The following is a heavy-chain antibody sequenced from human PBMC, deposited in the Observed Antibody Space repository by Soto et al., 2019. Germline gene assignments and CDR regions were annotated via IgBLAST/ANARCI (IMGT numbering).Heavy chain of an antibody. D-gene: IGHD2-8*01. CDR2: ICGSGSST. J-gene: IGHJ3*02. V-gene: IGHV3-23*01. Sequence: PGGSLRLSCAASGFTFSSMHWVRQAPGKGLEWVAAICGSGSSTYYADSVKGRFTISRDNSKNTLYLQMNSLRAEDTAVYYCAKECEDIVLMVYALDAFDIWGQGTMVTVSS. CDR1: GFTFSS. CDR3: AKECEDIVLMVYALDAFDI.